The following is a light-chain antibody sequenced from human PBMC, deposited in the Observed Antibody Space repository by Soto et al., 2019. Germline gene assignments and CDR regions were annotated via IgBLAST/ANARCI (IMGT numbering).Light chain of an antibody. CDR2: DAS. V-gene: IGKV3-11*01. J-gene: IGKJ2*01. Sequence: EIVLTQSPATLSLSPGERATLSCRASQSVSSYLAWYQQKPGQAPRLLIYDASNRATGIPARFSGSGSGTDFTLTISSLEPEDFAVYYCRQRSNWPPTFGQGTKQDIK. CDR3: RQRSNWPPT. CDR1: QSVSSY.